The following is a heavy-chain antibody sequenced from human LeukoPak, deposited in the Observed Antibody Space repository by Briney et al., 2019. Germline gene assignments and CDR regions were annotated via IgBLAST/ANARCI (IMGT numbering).Heavy chain of an antibody. CDR3: ASGYSYLGY. Sequence: SETLSLTCTVSGGSISSGDYYWSWIRQPPGKGLEWIGYIYYSGSTYYNPSLKSRITISVDTSRNQFSLMLSSVTAADTAVYYCASGYSYLGYWGQGTLVTVSS. J-gene: IGHJ4*02. CDR2: IYYSGST. D-gene: IGHD5-18*01. CDR1: GGSISSGDYY. V-gene: IGHV4-30-4*08.